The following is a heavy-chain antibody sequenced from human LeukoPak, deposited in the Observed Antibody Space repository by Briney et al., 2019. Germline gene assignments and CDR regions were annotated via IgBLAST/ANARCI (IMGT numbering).Heavy chain of an antibody. D-gene: IGHD3-22*01. CDR3: ARASPSYYDSSGKNYYYYYMDV. V-gene: IGHV4-59*01. J-gene: IGHJ6*03. CDR1: GGSISSYY. CDR2: IYYSGST. Sequence: SETLSLTCTVSGGSISSYYWSRIRQPPGKGLEWIGYIYYSGSTNYNPSLKSRVTISVDTSKNQFSLKLSSVTAADTAVYYCARASPSYYDSSGKNYYYYYMDVWGKGTTVTVSS.